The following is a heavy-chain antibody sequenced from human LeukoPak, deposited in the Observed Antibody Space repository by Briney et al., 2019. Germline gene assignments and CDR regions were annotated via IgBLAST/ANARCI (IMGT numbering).Heavy chain of an antibody. CDR1: GGSISSSSYY. D-gene: IGHD3-10*01. V-gene: IGHV4-39*01. CDR2: INHSGST. CDR3: ARHVKSMVRGGYYYYYYMDV. Sequence: PSETLSLTCTVSGGSISSSSYYWGWIRQPPGKGLEWIGEINHSGSTNYNPSLKSRVTISVDTSKNQFSLKLSSVTAADTAVYYCARHVKSMVRGGYYYYYYMDVWGKGTTVTISS. J-gene: IGHJ6*03.